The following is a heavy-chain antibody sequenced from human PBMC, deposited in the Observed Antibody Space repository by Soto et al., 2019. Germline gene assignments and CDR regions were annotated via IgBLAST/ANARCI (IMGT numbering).Heavy chain of an antibody. Sequence: GGSLRLSCAASGFTFSSYAMSWVRQAPGKGLEWVSAISGSGGSTYYADSVKGRFTISRDNSKNTLYLQMNSLRAEDTVVYYCAKGEATIFGVVIDYYYMDVWGKGTTVTVSS. D-gene: IGHD3-3*01. V-gene: IGHV3-23*01. CDR2: ISGSGGST. J-gene: IGHJ6*03. CDR3: AKGEATIFGVVIDYYYMDV. CDR1: GFTFSSYA.